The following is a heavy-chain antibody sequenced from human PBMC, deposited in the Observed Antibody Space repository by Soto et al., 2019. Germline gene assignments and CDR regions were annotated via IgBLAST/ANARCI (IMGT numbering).Heavy chain of an antibody. CDR2: IYYSGST. Sequence: QVQLQESGPGLVKPSETLSLTCTVSGGSISSYYWSWIRQPPGKGLEWIGYIYYSGSTNYNPSLKSRVTRSVDTSKNQFSLKLSSVTAADTAVYYCASSNIAAAGFYYYALDVWGRGTTVTVSS. CDR1: GGSISSYY. D-gene: IGHD6-13*01. V-gene: IGHV4-59*01. CDR3: ASSNIAAAGFYYYALDV. J-gene: IGHJ6*02.